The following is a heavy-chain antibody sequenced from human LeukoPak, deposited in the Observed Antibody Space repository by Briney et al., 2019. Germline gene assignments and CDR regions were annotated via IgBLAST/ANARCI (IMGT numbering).Heavy chain of an antibody. CDR1: GGSISSGDYY. D-gene: IGHD3-10*01. Sequence: SETLSLTCTVSGGSISSGDYYWSWIRQPPGKGLEWIGYIYYSGSTYYNPSLKSRVTISVDTSKNQFSLKLSSVTAADTAVYYCARADGTRGAFDIWGQGTMVTVSS. CDR2: IYYSGST. V-gene: IGHV4-30-4*01. J-gene: IGHJ3*02. CDR3: ARADGTRGAFDI.